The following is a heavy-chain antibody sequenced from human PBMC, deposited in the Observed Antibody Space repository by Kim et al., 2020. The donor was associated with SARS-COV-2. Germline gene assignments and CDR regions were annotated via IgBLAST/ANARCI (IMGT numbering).Heavy chain of an antibody. V-gene: IGHV3-66*01. CDR1: GFTVSSNY. CDR2: IYSGGST. Sequence: GGSLRLSCAASGFTVSSNYMSWVRQAPGKGLEWVSVIYSGGSTYYADSVKGRFTISRDNSKNTLYLQMNSLRAEDTAVYYCARRVRDGYKALFGYYFDYWGQGTLVTVSS. CDR3: ARRVRDGYKALFGYYFDY. J-gene: IGHJ4*02. D-gene: IGHD5-12*01.